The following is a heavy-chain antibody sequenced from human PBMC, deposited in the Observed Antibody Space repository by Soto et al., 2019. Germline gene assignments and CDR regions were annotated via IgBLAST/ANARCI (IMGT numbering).Heavy chain of an antibody. CDR2: IIPIFGTA. V-gene: IGHV1-69*01. CDR1: GGTFSSYA. Sequence: VQLVQSGAEVKKPGSSVKVSCKASGGTFSSYAISWVRQAPGQGLEWMGGIIPIFGTANYAQTFHGRVTSTADEATSTAYMEMSSLSSEDTAVYYCTRDRMYYDILTGYYNGNYYFDYCGQGTLVTVPS. J-gene: IGHJ4*02. D-gene: IGHD3-9*01. CDR3: TRDRMYYDILTGYYNGNYYFDY.